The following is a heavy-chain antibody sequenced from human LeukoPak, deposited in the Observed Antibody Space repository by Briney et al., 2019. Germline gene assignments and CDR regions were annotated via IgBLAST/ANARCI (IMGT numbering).Heavy chain of an antibody. V-gene: IGHV4-59*08. J-gene: IGHJ4*02. CDR3: ASQFEF. CDR1: GGSLSSYY. Sequence: AGTLSLTCTVFGGSLSSYYRVWVRQPPGKGLEWIGLIYSSGSIKYNPSLKSRLTISRDTSKNQISLKLTSVTAADTAIYYCASQFEFWGQGTLVTVSS. CDR2: IYSSGSI.